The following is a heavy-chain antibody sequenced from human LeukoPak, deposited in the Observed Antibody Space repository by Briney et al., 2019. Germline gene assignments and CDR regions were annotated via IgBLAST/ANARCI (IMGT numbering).Heavy chain of an antibody. CDR2: IFPSGGEI. CDR3: VTYRQVMLPFEA. D-gene: IGHD5-18*01. V-gene: IGHV3-23*01. J-gene: IGHJ5*02. CDR1: GFTFSTFA. Sequence: GGSLRLSCAASGFTFSTFAMLWVRQPRGKGLEWVSSIFPSGGEIHYADSVRGRFTISRDNSKSTLSLQMNSLRAEETAIYYCVTYRQVMLPFEAWGQGTLVTVSS.